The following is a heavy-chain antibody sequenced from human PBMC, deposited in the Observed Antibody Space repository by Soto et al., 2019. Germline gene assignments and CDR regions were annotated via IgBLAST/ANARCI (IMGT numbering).Heavy chain of an antibody. CDR2: IDNNGVT. CDR3: GKILVGATGHTDADS. Sequence: SETLSLTCIVSGGSVYSNGHYWGWIRQPPGKGLEWIGSIDNNGVTNYNPSLKSRVTISRDTSKNQFSLRLTSVTAADTAVYYCGKILVGATGHTDADSWGPGTLVTVSS. J-gene: IGHJ4*02. CDR1: GGSVYSNGHY. V-gene: IGHV4-39*01. D-gene: IGHD2-15*01.